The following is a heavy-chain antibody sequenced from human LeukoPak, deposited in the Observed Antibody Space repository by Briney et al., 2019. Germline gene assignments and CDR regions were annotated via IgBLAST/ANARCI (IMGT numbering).Heavy chain of an antibody. V-gene: IGHV4-4*07. D-gene: IGHD3-9*01. CDR2: IYTIGST. Sequence: SETLSLTCTVSGGSISSYYWNWIRQPAGKGLEWIGRIYTIGSTNYNPSLKSRVTMSVDKSKNQFSLKLSSVTAADTAVYYCARDSNDILTGYSHTSWYFDLWGRGTLVTVSS. J-gene: IGHJ2*01. CDR1: GGSISSYY. CDR3: ARDSNDILTGYSHTSWYFDL.